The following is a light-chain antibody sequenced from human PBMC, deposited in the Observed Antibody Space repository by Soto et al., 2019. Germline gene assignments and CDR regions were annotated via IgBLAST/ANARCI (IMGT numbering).Light chain of an antibody. Sequence: QSVLTQPPSVSGAPGQRVTIFCTGTSSNIGAGYDVHWYQQLPGTVPKLLIYGSNNRPSGVPDRFFGSKSGTSASLAITGLQADDEATYYCQSDDSGLPWVFGGGTKLTVL. CDR2: GSN. CDR3: QSDDSGLPWV. J-gene: IGLJ3*02. CDR1: SSNIGAGYD. V-gene: IGLV1-40*01.